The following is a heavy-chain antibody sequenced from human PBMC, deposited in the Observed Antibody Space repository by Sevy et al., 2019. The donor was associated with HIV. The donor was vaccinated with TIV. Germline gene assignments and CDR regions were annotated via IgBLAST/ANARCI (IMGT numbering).Heavy chain of an antibody. CDR2: IWYDGTNK. Sequence: GGSLRLSCAASGFTFSSYGMHWVRQTPGKGLEWVALIWYDGTNKYYADSVKGRFTISRDNSKNPLYLQMNSLGAEDTAVYYCASGAYYYASRSQNFDYWGPGTLVTVSS. CDR3: ASGAYYYASRSQNFDY. D-gene: IGHD3-10*01. J-gene: IGHJ4*02. CDR1: GFTFSSYG. V-gene: IGHV3-33*01.